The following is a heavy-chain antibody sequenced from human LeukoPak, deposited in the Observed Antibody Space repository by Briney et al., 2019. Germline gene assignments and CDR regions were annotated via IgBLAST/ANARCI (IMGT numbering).Heavy chain of an antibody. Sequence: GGSLRLSCAASGFTVISKYMTWVRQAPGKGLEWVSVIYNGGSTYYADSVKGRFTISRDNSKDTLYLQMNSLRAEDTAVYYCAKDIYDYVWGSYGYWGQGTLVTVSS. CDR3: AKDIYDYVWGSYGY. CDR1: GFTVISKY. V-gene: IGHV3-53*01. CDR2: IYNGGST. D-gene: IGHD3-16*01. J-gene: IGHJ4*02.